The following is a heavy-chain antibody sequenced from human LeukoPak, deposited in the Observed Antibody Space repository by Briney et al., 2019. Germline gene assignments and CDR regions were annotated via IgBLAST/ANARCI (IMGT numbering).Heavy chain of an antibody. CDR3: ARGPSAYPKCFDY. CDR2: IWYDGSNK. Sequence: PGRSLRLSCAASGFTFSDYGMHWVRQAPGKGLEWVAVIWYDGSNKYYADSVKGRFTISRDNSKNTLYLQMNSLRAEDTAVYYCARGPSAYPKCFDYWGQGTLVTVSS. J-gene: IGHJ4*02. D-gene: IGHD5-12*01. CDR1: GFTFSDYG. V-gene: IGHV3-33*08.